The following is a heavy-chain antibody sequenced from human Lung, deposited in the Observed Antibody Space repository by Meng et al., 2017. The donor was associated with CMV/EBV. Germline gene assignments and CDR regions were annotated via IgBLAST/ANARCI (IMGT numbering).Heavy chain of an antibody. CDR3: TTVWQ. CDR2: VKSETDGGTR. D-gene: IGHD3-16*01. V-gene: IGHV3-15*01. CDR1: GFTFSDAW. Sequence: EXXKISCPSSGFTFSDAWMSWVRQAPGNGLEWVGRVKSETDGGTRDYAAPEKDRFTISRDDSKNTVYQQMTNLKAEDTAIYYCTTVWQWGQGALVTVSS. J-gene: IGHJ4*02.